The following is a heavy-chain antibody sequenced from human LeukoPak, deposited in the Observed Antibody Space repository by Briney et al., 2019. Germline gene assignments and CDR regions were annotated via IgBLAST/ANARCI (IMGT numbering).Heavy chain of an antibody. J-gene: IGHJ4*02. V-gene: IGHV1-2*02. CDR3: ARSVVGATWVDY. Sequence: ASVKVSCKASGYTFTGYYMHWVRQAPGQGLELMGWINPNSGGTNYEQKFQGRVTMTRDTSISTAYMELSRLRSDDTAVYYCARSVVGATWVDYWGQGTLVTVSS. CDR2: INPNSGGT. D-gene: IGHD1-26*01. CDR1: GYTFTGYY.